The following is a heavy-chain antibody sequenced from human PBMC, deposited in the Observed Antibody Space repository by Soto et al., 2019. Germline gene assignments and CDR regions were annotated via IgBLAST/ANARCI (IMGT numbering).Heavy chain of an antibody. CDR3: ARFYYDSSGYLPSPYYYYYGMDV. D-gene: IGHD3-22*01. Sequence: EVQLVESGGGLVQPGGSLRLSCAAYGFTFSSYWMSWVRQAPGKGLEWVANIKQDGSEKYYVDSVKGRFTISRDNAKNSLYLQMNSLRAEDTAVYYCARFYYDSSGYLPSPYYYYYGMDVWGQGTTVTVSS. V-gene: IGHV3-7*04. CDR2: IKQDGSEK. CDR1: GFTFSSYW. J-gene: IGHJ6*02.